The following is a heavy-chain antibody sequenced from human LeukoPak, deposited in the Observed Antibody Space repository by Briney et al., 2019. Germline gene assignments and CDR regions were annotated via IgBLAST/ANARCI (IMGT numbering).Heavy chain of an antibody. CDR1: GFTFGDHI. CDR3: VRQFAS. V-gene: IGHV3-48*01. J-gene: IGHJ4*02. Sequence: PGGSLRLSCEASGFTFGDHIMNWVRQLPGKRLEWVAYVSGSGSTVYYADSVKGRFTVSRDNGKSSLYLQMNSLRVEDTALYYCVRQFASWGQGILVTVSS. CDR2: VSGSGSTV.